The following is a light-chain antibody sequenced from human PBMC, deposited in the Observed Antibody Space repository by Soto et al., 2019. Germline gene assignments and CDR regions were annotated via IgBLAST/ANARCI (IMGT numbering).Light chain of an antibody. CDR1: QTVRNNY. V-gene: IGKV3-20*01. CDR3: QQYNSYRT. CDR2: GAS. J-gene: IGKJ1*01. Sequence: EFVLTQSPGTLSLSPGERATLSCMASQTVRNNYLAWYQQKPGQAPRLLIYGASNRATGIPDRFSGSGSGTDFTLTISRLEPEDFAIYYCQQYNSYRTFGQGTKVDI.